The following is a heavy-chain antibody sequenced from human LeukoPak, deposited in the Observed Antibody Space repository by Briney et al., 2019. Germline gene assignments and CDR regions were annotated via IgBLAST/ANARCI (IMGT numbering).Heavy chain of an antibody. CDR1: GYTFTDYY. CDR2: INPNSGGT. J-gene: IGHJ4*02. V-gene: IGHV1-2*02. CDR3: ARVGYCSSTSCYGGRDFDY. D-gene: IGHD2-2*01. Sequence: ASVKVSCKASGYTFTDYYMHWVRQAPGQGLEWMGWINPNSGGTNYAQKLQGGVTMTTDTSTSTAYMELRSLRSDDTAVYYCARVGYCSSTSCYGGRDFDYWGQGTLVTVSS.